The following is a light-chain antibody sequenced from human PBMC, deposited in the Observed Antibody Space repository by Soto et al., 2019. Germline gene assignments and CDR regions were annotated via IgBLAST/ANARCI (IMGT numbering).Light chain of an antibody. CDR3: QQRSNWPT. J-gene: IGKJ4*01. CDR2: DAS. V-gene: IGKV3-11*01. CDR1: QSVSSY. Sequence: PGERATLSCRASQSVSSYLTWYQQKPGQAPRLLIYDASNRATGIPARFSGSGSGTDFTLTISSLEPEDFAVYYCQQRSNWPTFGGGTKVEIK.